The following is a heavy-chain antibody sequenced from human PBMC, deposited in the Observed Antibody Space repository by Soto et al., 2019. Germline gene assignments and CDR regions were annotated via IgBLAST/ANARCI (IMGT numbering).Heavy chain of an antibody. CDR1: GGTFSSYA. J-gene: IGHJ6*02. CDR3: ARDLRHYYDSSGYYLSPYCYYGMDV. D-gene: IGHD3-22*01. Sequence: GASVKVSCKASGGTFSSYAISWVRQAPGQGLEWMGGIIPIFGTANYAQKFQGRVTITADESTSTAYMELSSLRSEDTAVYYCARDLRHYYDSSGYYLSPYCYYGMDVWGQGTTVTVSS. V-gene: IGHV1-69*13. CDR2: IIPIFGTA.